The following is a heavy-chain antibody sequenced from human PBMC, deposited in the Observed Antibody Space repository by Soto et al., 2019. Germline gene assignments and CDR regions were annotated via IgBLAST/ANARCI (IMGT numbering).Heavy chain of an antibody. Sequence: QVQLQESGPGVVKPSQTLSLTCTVSGGSFSSGDYYWSWVRQPPGKGLEWIGYIYYTVSTFNNPSLKSRVSVSIDTSTTQFSLKLSSVTAADTAVYYCARIHFGDEPSYYYYGMDVWGQGTTVTVSS. CDR3: ARIHFGDEPSYYYYGMDV. CDR2: IYYTVST. V-gene: IGHV4-30-4*01. CDR1: GGSFSSGDYY. D-gene: IGHD4-17*01. J-gene: IGHJ6*02.